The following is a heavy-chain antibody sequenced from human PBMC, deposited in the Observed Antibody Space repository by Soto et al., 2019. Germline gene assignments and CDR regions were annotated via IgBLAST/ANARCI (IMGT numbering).Heavy chain of an antibody. Sequence: ASVKVSCKVSGYTLTELSMHWVRQAPGKGLEWMGGFDPEDGETIYAQKFQGRVTMTEDTSTDTAYMELSSLRSEDTAVYYCATTLIAVAGGGDFDYWGQGTLVTVSS. CDR1: GYTLTELS. CDR3: ATTLIAVAGGGDFDY. V-gene: IGHV1-24*01. CDR2: FDPEDGET. D-gene: IGHD6-19*01. J-gene: IGHJ4*02.